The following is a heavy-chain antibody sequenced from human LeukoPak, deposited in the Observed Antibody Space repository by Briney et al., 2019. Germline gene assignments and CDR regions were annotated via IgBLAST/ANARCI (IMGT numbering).Heavy chain of an antibody. D-gene: IGHD5-12*01. J-gene: IGHJ4*02. V-gene: IGHV3-23*01. CDR1: GFTFSIYG. CDR2: ISGNGGST. CDR3: ARDSGWLRYHD. Sequence: PGGSLRLSCAAPGFTFSIYGRTGVRQAPGKGRGWVAGISGNGGSTYTADSGKGRLTMSRDNSKSMVYLQMDCLRREETAMYYSARDSGWLRYHDWGQGALVTVSS.